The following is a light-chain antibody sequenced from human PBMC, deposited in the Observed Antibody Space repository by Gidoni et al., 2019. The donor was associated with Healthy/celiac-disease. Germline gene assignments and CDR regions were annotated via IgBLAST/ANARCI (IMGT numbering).Light chain of an antibody. J-gene: IGKJ4*01. CDR1: QSVSSN. CDR3: QQYNNWPPLT. Sequence: EIVMTQSPATLSVSPGERATLSCRASQSVSSNLAWYQQKPGQAPRLLIYGASTRATGIPARFSGSGSGTEFTLTISSLLSEDFAVYYCQQYNNWPPLTFXGXTKVEIK. V-gene: IGKV3-15*01. CDR2: GAS.